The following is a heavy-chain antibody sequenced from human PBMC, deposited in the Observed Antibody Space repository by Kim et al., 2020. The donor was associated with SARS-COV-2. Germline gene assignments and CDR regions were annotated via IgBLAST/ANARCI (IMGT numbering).Heavy chain of an antibody. Sequence: SSNPSLKSRVTISVDTSKNQFSLKLGSVTAADTAVYYCARPISSSGWYVYWGQGTLVTVSS. D-gene: IGHD6-19*01. J-gene: IGHJ4*02. V-gene: IGHV4-39*01. CDR3: ARPISSSGWYVY.